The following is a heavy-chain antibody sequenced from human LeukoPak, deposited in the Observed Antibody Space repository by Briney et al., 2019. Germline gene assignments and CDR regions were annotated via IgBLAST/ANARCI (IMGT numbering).Heavy chain of an antibody. CDR1: GYTFTSYG. Sequence: ASVKVSCKASGYTFTSYGITWVRQAPGQGREWMGWINTYNGNTKYAQKLQGRVTVTADTSTSTAYLDLRSLRSDDTAVYYCARGTESSFRYWGQGTLVTVSS. CDR2: INTYNGNT. CDR3: ARGTESSFRY. D-gene: IGHD6-13*01. V-gene: IGHV1-18*01. J-gene: IGHJ4*02.